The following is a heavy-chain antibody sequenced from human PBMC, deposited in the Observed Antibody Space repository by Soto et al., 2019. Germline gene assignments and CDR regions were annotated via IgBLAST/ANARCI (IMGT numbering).Heavy chain of an antibody. Sequence: QVQLVESGGGVVQPGTSLRLSCAASGFTFSTYGMHWVRQAPGKGLDWVALIWYDGSRTHYAESVKGRFTISRDNSKNTLLRQMNSLRVEDTAVYYCAREQIGVAGSTYDSWGQGTLVTVSS. CDR3: AREQIGVAGSTYDS. J-gene: IGHJ4*02. D-gene: IGHD6-19*01. V-gene: IGHV3-33*01. CDR2: IWYDGSRT. CDR1: GFTFSTYG.